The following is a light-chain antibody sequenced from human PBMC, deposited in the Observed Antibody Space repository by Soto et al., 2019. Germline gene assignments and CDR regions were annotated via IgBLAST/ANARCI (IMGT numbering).Light chain of an antibody. CDR2: EVS. CDR1: SSDVGGYNY. CDR3: SSYTTSSTLVV. V-gene: IGLV2-14*01. Sequence: QSALTQPASVSGYPGQSITISCTGTSSDVGGYNYVSWYQQNPGKAPKLMIYEVSHRPSGVSDRFSGSKSGNTASLTISGLQAEDEADYYCSSYTTSSTLVVFGGGTKSPS. J-gene: IGLJ3*02.